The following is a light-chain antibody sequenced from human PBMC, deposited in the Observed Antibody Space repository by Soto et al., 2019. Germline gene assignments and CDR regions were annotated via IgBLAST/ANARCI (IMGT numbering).Light chain of an antibody. J-gene: IGKJ4*01. CDR2: ATS. CDR1: QSISSSF. Sequence: EIVLTQSPGTLSLSPGDRATLSCRASQSISSSFLAWYQQKPGQPPRLLIYATSSRATGIPDRLSGSGSGTDFTLTITRLEPEDFAVYYCQQYAASPTFGGGTKVEIK. CDR3: QQYAASPT. V-gene: IGKV3-20*01.